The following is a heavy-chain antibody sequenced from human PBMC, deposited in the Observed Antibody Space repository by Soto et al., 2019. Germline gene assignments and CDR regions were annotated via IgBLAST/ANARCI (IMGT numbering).Heavy chain of an antibody. CDR2: TYYRSKWYN. Sequence: SQTLSLTCAISGDSFSSNSAAWNWIRQSPSRGLEWLGRTYYRSKWYNDYAVSMKSRITINPDTSKNQFSLQLNSVTPEDTAVYYCARENYYDSSGYYLGDAFDIWGQGTMVTVSS. V-gene: IGHV6-1*01. CDR3: ARENYYDSSGYYLGDAFDI. CDR1: GDSFSSNSAA. J-gene: IGHJ3*02. D-gene: IGHD3-22*01.